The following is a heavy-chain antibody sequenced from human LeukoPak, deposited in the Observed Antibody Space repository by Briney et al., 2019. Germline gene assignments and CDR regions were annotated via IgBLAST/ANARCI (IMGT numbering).Heavy chain of an antibody. Sequence: GGSLRLSCAASGFTFSNFWMNWVRQAPGKGLEWVANIKQDGSEKYYVDSVKGRFTISRDNAKNSLYLQMNSLRAEDTAVYYCARDKIVGATNFDYWGQGTLVTVSS. CDR3: ARDKIVGATNFDY. V-gene: IGHV3-7*03. D-gene: IGHD1-26*01. J-gene: IGHJ4*02. CDR2: IKQDGSEK. CDR1: GFTFSNFW.